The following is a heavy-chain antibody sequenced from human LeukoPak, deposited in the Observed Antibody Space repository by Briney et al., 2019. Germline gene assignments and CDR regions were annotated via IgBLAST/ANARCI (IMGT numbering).Heavy chain of an antibody. D-gene: IGHD3-22*01. CDR3: AKFKGHYYYDSSGYCDN. CDR1: GITFSSYS. CDR2: ISTSGSTV. J-gene: IGHJ4*02. V-gene: IGHV3-48*01. Sequence: PGGSLRLSCAASGITFSSYSMNWVRQAPGKGLEWVSYISTSGSTVKYVDSVKGRFTISRDNSENTLHLQMSSLRAEDTAVYYCAKFKGHYYYDSSGYCDNWGQGTLVTVSS.